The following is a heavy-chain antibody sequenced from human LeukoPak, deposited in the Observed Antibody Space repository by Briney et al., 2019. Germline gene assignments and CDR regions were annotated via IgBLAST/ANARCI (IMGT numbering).Heavy chain of an antibody. J-gene: IGHJ4*02. CDR1: SGSLSGYY. V-gene: IGHV4-34*01. Sequence: SETLSLTCAVYSGSLSGYYWIWIRQPPGKGLEWIGEINHSGSTNYNPSLKSRVTISVDTSKNQFSLKLSSVTAADTAVYYCARQYRYIAARPFDYWGQGTLVTVSS. D-gene: IGHD6-6*01. CDR2: INHSGST. CDR3: ARQYRYIAARPFDY.